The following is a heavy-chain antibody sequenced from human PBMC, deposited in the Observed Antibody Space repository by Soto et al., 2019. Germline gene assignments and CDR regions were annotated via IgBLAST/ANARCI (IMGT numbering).Heavy chain of an antibody. CDR1: GFTFSSYA. J-gene: IGHJ4*02. D-gene: IGHD2-15*01. CDR3: AKVRRDCSGGSCYSGFGY. CDR2: ISGSGGST. V-gene: IGHV3-23*01. Sequence: EVQLLESGGGLVQPGGSLRLSCAASGFTFSSYAMSWVRQAPGKGLEWVSAISGSGGSTYYADSVKGRFTISRDNSKNTLYLQMNSLRAGDTAVYYCAKVRRDCSGGSCYSGFGYWGQGTLVTVSS.